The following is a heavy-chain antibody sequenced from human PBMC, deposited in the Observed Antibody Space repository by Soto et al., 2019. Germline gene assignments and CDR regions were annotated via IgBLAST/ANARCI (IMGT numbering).Heavy chain of an antibody. V-gene: IGHV2-5*01. Sequence: SGPTLVNPTQTLTLTCTFSGFSLSTSGVGVGWIRQPPGKALEWLALIYWNDDKRYSPSLKSRLTITKDTSKNQVVLTMTNMDPVDTATYYCAREPMVRGVHPQDYYYYYGMDVWGQGTTVTVSS. CDR3: AREPMVRGVHPQDYYYYYGMDV. CDR2: IYWNDDK. D-gene: IGHD3-10*01. J-gene: IGHJ6*02. CDR1: GFSLSTSGVG.